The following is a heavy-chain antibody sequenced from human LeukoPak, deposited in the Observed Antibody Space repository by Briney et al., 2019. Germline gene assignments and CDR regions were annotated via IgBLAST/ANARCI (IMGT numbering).Heavy chain of an antibody. CDR1: GFIFSSFR. J-gene: IGHJ4*02. CDR2: ITNTSSYI. V-gene: IGHV3-21*01. CDR3: VRDCGY. D-gene: IGHD3-22*01. Sequence: PGGSLRLSCAASGFIFSSFRMSWVRQAPGRGLEWVSSITNTSSYIYYAASVKGRFTISRDNAENSLFLQMNSLRDEDTAVYYCVRDCGYWGQGTLVIVPS.